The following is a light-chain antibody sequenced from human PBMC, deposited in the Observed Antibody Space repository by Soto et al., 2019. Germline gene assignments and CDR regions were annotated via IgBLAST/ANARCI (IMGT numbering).Light chain of an antibody. CDR3: QQANSFPFT. J-gene: IGKJ2*01. Sequence: DIQMTQSPPSVSASVGDRVTITCRASQDISSWLAWYQQKPGKAPELLIHAASSLQIGVPSRFSGSRSGTDFTLTISSVQPEDFAAYYCQQANSFPFTFGQGTKLAIK. CDR1: QDISSW. CDR2: AAS. V-gene: IGKV1-12*01.